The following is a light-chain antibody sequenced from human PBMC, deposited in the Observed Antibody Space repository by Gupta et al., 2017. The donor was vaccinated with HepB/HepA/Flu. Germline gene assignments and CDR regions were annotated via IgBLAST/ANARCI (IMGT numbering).Light chain of an antibody. Sequence: TIFCTGTSSDIGAYNYVSWHQQHPGKAPKCMIYEVSNRPSGVSNRFSGSKSGYTASLTISGLQAEDAADYYCSSYTRSSTVVFGGGTKLTVL. J-gene: IGLJ2*01. V-gene: IGLV2-14*03. CDR2: EVS. CDR1: SSDIGAYNY. CDR3: SSYTRSSTVV.